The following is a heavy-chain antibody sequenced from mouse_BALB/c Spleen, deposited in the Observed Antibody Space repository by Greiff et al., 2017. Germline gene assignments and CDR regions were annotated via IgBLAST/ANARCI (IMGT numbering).Heavy chain of an antibody. CDR3: EREKGGYYGSSGGFFAY. Sequence: DVKLQESGPGLVKPSQSLSLTCSVTGYSITSGYYWNWIRQFPGNKLEWMGYISYDGSNNYNPSLKNRISITRDTSKNQFFLKLNSVTIEDTATYYCEREKGGYYGSSGGFFAYWGQGTLVTVSA. V-gene: IGHV3-6*02. CDR2: ISYDGSN. D-gene: IGHD1-1*01. J-gene: IGHJ3*01. CDR1: GYSITSGYY.